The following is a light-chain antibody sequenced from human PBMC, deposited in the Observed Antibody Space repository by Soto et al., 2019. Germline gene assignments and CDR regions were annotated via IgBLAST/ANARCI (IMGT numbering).Light chain of an antibody. Sequence: DIQMTQSPSSLSASVGDRVTITCRASESISRHLNWYQQKPGKAPNLLIYAASSLQNGVPSRFSGSGSGTDFTLTISNLQPEDFATYSCQQSYSTLSITFGQGTRLEMK. J-gene: IGKJ5*01. CDR1: ESISRH. CDR3: QQSYSTLSIT. CDR2: AAS. V-gene: IGKV1-39*01.